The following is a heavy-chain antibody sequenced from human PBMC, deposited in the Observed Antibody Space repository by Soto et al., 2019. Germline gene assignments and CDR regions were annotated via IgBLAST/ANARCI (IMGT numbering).Heavy chain of an antibody. V-gene: IGHV3-23*01. CDR3: ARDYLVVPHRVIDY. CDR1: GFPFSSYA. D-gene: IGHD2-2*01. J-gene: IGHJ4*02. CDR2: ISGSGGST. Sequence: PGGSLRLSCAASGFPFSSYAMSWVRQAPGKGLEWVSAISGSGGSTYYADSVKGRFTISRDNSKNTLYLQMNSLRAEDTAVYYCARDYLVVPHRVIDYWGQGTLVTVSS.